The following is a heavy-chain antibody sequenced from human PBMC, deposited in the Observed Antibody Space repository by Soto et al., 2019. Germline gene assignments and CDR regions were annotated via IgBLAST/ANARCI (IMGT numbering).Heavy chain of an antibody. Sequence: ASVKVSCKASGGTFSSYAISWVRQAPGQGLEWMGGIIPIFGTANYAQKFQGRVTITADKSTSTAYMELSSLRSEDTAVYYCASSGLTGIVVVIRGHFDYWGQGTLVTSPQ. D-gene: IGHD3-22*01. J-gene: IGHJ4*02. CDR2: IIPIFGTA. V-gene: IGHV1-69*06. CDR3: ASSGLTGIVVVIRGHFDY. CDR1: GGTFSSYA.